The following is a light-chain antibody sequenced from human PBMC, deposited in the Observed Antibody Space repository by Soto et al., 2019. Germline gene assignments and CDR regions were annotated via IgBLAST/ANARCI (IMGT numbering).Light chain of an antibody. CDR2: AAS. CDR3: QKYNSAPPT. J-gene: IGKJ4*01. V-gene: IGKV1-27*01. Sequence: DIQMTQSPSSLSASVRDRITITCRASQGISNFLAWYQQKPGKVPKLLIYAASTLQSGVPSRFSGSGSGTDFTLTISSLQPEDVATYYFQKYNSAPPTFGGGTKVEIK. CDR1: QGISNF.